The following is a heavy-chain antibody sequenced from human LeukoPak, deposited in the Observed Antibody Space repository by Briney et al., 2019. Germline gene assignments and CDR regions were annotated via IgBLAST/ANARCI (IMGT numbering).Heavy chain of an antibody. D-gene: IGHD6-13*01. Sequence: SETLSLTCTVSGYSISSGYYWGWIRQPPGKGLEWIGNIYHSGSTYYNPSLKSRLTISVDTSKNQFSLKLSSVTAADTAVYYCASQQQLVLLDWFDPWGQGTLVTVSS. CDR1: GYSISSGYY. V-gene: IGHV4-38-2*02. J-gene: IGHJ5*02. CDR3: ASQQQLVLLDWFDP. CDR2: IYHSGST.